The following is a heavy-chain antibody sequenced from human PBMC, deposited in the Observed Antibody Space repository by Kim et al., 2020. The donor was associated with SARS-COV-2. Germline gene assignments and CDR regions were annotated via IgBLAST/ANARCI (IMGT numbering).Heavy chain of an antibody. J-gene: IGHJ4*02. CDR2: TYYRSKWYY. D-gene: IGHD6-19*01. CDR3: VGGDGWNI. CDR1: GDSVSSNSAA. V-gene: IGHV6-1*01. Sequence: SQTLSLTCAISGDSVSSNSAAWNWIRQSPSRGLEWLGRTYYRSKWYYAYAISVKSRITISPDTSKNQFSLQLKSVTPEDTAVYYCVGGDGWNIWGQGTLVTVSS.